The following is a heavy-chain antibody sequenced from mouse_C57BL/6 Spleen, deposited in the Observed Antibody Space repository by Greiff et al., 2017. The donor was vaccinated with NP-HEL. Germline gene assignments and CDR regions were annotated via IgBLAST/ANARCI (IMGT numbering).Heavy chain of an antibody. CDR1: GYTFSSSW. V-gene: IGHV1-82*01. CDR3: ARMYDYDNYAMDY. J-gene: IGHJ4*01. CDR2: IYPGDGDT. Sequence: VQLQQSGPELVKPGASVKISCKASGYTFSSSWMNWVKQRPGKGLEWIGRIYPGDGDTNYNGKFKGKATLTADKSSSTAYMQLSSMTSEDSAVYFCARMYDYDNYAMDYWGQGTSVTVSS. D-gene: IGHD2-4*01.